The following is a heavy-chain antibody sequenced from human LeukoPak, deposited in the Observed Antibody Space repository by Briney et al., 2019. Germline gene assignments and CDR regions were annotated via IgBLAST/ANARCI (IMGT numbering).Heavy chain of an antibody. CDR1: GYTFTSYA. CDR2: INTNTGNP. J-gene: IGHJ4*02. V-gene: IGHV7-4-1*02. CDR3: ARENSENYVTN. D-gene: IGHD1-26*01. Sequence: ASVKVSCKASGYTFTSYAMNWVRQAPGQGLEWMGWINTNTGNPTYAQGLTGRFVFSLDTSVHTAYLQISSLKAEDTAVYYCARENSENYVTNWGQGTLVTVSS.